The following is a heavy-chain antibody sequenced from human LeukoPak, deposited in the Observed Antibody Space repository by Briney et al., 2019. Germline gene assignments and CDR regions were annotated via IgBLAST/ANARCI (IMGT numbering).Heavy chain of an antibody. J-gene: IGHJ6*03. CDR2: FHTRGST. D-gene: IGHD3-10*01. V-gene: IGHV4-61*02. CDR3: ARDRGGGITMVRGVIRYYYMDV. Sequence: SETLSLTCTVSRGSISSGNYYWSWIRQPAGKGLEWIGRFHTRGSTNYNPSLKSRLIISVDTSKNQFSLKLSSVTAADTAVYYCARDRGGGITMVRGVIRYYYMDVWGKGTTVTISS. CDR1: RGSISSGNYY.